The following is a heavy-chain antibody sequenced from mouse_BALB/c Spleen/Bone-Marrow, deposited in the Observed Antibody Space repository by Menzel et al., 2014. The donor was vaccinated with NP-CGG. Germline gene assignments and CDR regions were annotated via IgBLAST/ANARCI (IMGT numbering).Heavy chain of an antibody. CDR2: ITPENGNT. CDR1: GFNIKDYY. Sequence: VQLQQSGAELVRPGALVKLSCKASGFNIKDYYIHWVNQRPEQGLEWIGWITPENGNTIYDPKFQGKARITAGTSSNTAYFQLSSLTSEDTAVYYCARGSSGPFVYWGQGTLVTVSA. D-gene: IGHD3-1*01. CDR3: ARGSSGPFVY. J-gene: IGHJ3*01. V-gene: IGHV14-1*02.